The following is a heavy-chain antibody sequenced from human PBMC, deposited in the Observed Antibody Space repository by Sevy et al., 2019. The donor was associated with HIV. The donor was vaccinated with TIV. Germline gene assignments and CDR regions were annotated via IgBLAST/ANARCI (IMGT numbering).Heavy chain of an antibody. CDR1: GGSISSYY. CDR2: IYTSGST. V-gene: IGHV4-4*07. D-gene: IGHD6-13*01. J-gene: IGHJ6*03. CDR3: ARDIAAAGTYYYYMDV. Sequence: SETLSLTCTVSGGSISSYYWSWIRQPAGKELEWIGRIYTSGSTNYNPSLKSRVTMSVDTSKNQFSLKLSSVTAADTAVYYCARDIAAAGTYYYYMDVWGKGTTVTVSS.